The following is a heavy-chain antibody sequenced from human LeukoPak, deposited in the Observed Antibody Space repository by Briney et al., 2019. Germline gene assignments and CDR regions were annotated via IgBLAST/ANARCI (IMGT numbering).Heavy chain of an antibody. V-gene: IGHV3-30-3*01. J-gene: IGHJ4*02. D-gene: IGHD6-13*01. Sequence: GGSLRLSCAASGFAFSSYAMHWVRQGPGKGLECVALVSYDGGSKYYADSVKGRITISRDNPKNTLHLQMNSLRAEDTAVYYCVRVKGGIAAAGNYFDYSGQGTLVTVSS. CDR1: GFAFSSYA. CDR2: VSYDGGSK. CDR3: VRVKGGIAAAGNYFDY.